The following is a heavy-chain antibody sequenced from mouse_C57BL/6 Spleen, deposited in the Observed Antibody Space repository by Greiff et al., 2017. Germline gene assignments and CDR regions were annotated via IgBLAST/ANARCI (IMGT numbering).Heavy chain of an antibody. V-gene: IGHV1-82*01. D-gene: IGHD1-1*02. CDR1: GYAFSSSW. CDR3: ARSGYGGYYAMDD. Sequence: QVQLQQSGPELVKPGASVKISCKASGYAFSSSWMNWVKQRPGKGLEWIGRIYPGDGDTNYNGKFKGKATLTADKSSSTAYMQLSSLTSEDSAVXVCARSGYGGYYAMDDWGQGTSVTVSS. CDR2: IYPGDGDT. J-gene: IGHJ4*01.